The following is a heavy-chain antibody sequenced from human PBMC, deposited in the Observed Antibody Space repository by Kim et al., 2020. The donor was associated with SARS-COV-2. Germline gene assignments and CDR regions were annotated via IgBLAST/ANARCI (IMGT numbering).Heavy chain of an antibody. Sequence: GGSLRLSCAASGFTFSSNWMTWVRQAPGKGLEWVANINQDGSEKNYVDSVKGRFIISRDNAKNSLYLQMNSLRAEDTAVYYCARKRYYYDTSGLGWFDPWGQGTLVAVSS. CDR1: GFTFSSNW. CDR2: INQDGSEK. D-gene: IGHD3-22*01. J-gene: IGHJ5*02. V-gene: IGHV3-7*01. CDR3: ARKRYYYDTSGLGWFDP.